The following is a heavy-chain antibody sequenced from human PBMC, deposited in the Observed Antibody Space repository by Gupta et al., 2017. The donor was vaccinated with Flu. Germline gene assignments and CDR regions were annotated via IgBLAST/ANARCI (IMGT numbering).Heavy chain of an antibody. Sequence: EVQLVESGGGWIQPGRSLRLSCAASGFTFDDYAMYWVRQAPGKGLEWVSGISWNSGSRGYADSVKGRFTISRDSAKNTLYLQMNSLRPEDTALYYCAKAPRGDYYFYGMEVWGQGTTVTVSS. CDR3: AKAPRGDYYFYGMEV. CDR1: GFTFDDYA. J-gene: IGHJ6*02. CDR2: ISWNSGSR. D-gene: IGHD3-16*01. V-gene: IGHV3-9*01.